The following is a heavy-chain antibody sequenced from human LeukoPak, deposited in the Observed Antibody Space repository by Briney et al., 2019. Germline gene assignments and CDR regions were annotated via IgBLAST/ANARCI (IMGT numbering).Heavy chain of an antibody. Sequence: ASVKVSCKASGYTFTGYYMHWVRQAPGQGLEWMGWISAYNGNTNYAQKLQGRVTMTTDTSTSTAYMELRSLRSDDTAVYYCARGGWEPTRYCSSTSCSFDYWGQGTLVTVSS. D-gene: IGHD2-2*01. V-gene: IGHV1-18*04. CDR3: ARGGWEPTRYCSSTSCSFDY. CDR1: GYTFTGYY. CDR2: ISAYNGNT. J-gene: IGHJ4*02.